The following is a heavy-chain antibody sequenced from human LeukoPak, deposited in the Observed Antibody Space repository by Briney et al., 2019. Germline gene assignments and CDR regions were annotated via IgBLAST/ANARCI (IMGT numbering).Heavy chain of an antibody. CDR1: GFTFSDYN. V-gene: IGHV3-23*01. J-gene: IGHJ4*02. CDR3: AKDQGYSYGYVDY. CDR2: VSGNGGIT. D-gene: IGHD5-18*01. Sequence: GGSLRLSCAASGFTFSDYNMRWIRQAPGKGLEWVSTVSGNGGITYYADSVKGRFTISRDNSKNTLYLQMNSLRAEDTAVYYCAKDQGYSYGYVDYWGQGTLVTVSS.